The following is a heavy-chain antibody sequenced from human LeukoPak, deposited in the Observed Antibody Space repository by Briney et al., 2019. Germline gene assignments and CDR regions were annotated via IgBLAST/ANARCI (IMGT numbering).Heavy chain of an antibody. Sequence: PGESLKISCKGSGYTFTKYWIGWGRQTSGKGLECMGIIYPGDSDTRYSPSFQGQVTISADKSISTAYLQWSSLKASDTAMYYCARRDMATNTPFDYWGQGTLVTVSS. J-gene: IGHJ4*02. V-gene: IGHV5-51*01. CDR1: GYTFTKYW. CDR3: ARRDMATNTPFDY. D-gene: IGHD5-24*01. CDR2: IYPGDSDT.